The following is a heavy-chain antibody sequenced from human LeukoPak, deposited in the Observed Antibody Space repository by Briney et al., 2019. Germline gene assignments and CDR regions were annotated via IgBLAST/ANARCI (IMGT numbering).Heavy chain of an antibody. J-gene: IGHJ3*02. Sequence: GGSLRLSCAASGFTVSSNYMSWVRQAPGKGLEWVSIIYSGGSTYYADSVKGRFTISRDNSKNTLYLQMNSLRAEDTAVYYCAREGAATGSSWIRAFDIWGQGTMVTVSS. D-gene: IGHD6-13*01. CDR2: IYSGGST. CDR3: AREGAATGSSWIRAFDI. CDR1: GFTVSSNY. V-gene: IGHV3-66*01.